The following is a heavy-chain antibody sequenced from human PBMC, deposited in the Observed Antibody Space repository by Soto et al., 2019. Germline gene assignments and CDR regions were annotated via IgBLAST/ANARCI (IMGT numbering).Heavy chain of an antibody. D-gene: IGHD6-13*01. J-gene: IGHJ4*02. CDR3: AKVVGGVGLRGIAASGDY. V-gene: IGHV3-23*01. Sequence: EVQLLESGGGLVQPGGSLRLSCAASGFTFSSYAMSWVRQAPGKGLEWVSAISGSGGSTYYAHSVKGRFTISRDNCKKTLYLQMSSLRAEDTAVYYWAKVVGGVGLRGIAASGDYWGRGTLVTVSS. CDR1: GFTFSSYA. CDR2: ISGSGGST.